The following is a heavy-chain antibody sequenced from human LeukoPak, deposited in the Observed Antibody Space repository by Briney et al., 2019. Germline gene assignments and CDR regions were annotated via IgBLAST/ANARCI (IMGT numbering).Heavy chain of an antibody. V-gene: IGHV1-69*05. CDR2: IIPIFGTA. Sequence: ASVKVSCKASGGTFSSYAISWVRQAPGQGLEWMGRIIPIFGTANYAQKFQGRVTITMDESTSTAYMELSSLRSEDTAVYYCASEARSTAVAARPGPKTDYWGQGTLVTVSS. CDR1: GGTFSSYA. J-gene: IGHJ4*02. D-gene: IGHD6-6*01. CDR3: ASEARSTAVAARPGPKTDY.